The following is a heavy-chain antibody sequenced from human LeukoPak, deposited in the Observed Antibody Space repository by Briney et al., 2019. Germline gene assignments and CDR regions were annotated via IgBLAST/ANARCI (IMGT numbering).Heavy chain of an antibody. CDR3: ARDGGVAVAAQGY. Sequence: ASVKVSCKASGYTFTSYYMHWVRQAPGQGLEWMGIINPSGGSTSYAQKFQGRVTMTRDMSTSTVYMELRSLRSDDTAVYYCARDGGVAVAAQGYWGQGTLVTVSS. CDR2: INPSGGST. V-gene: IGHV1-46*01. D-gene: IGHD6-19*01. J-gene: IGHJ4*02. CDR1: GYTFTSYY.